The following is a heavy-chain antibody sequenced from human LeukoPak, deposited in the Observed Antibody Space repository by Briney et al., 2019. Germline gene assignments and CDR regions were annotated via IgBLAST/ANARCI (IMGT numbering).Heavy chain of an antibody. V-gene: IGHV4-59*01. CDR1: GGAISGYY. D-gene: IGHD2-2*01. J-gene: IGHJ6*03. Sequence: SETLSLTCTVSGGAISGYYWSWIRQPPGKGLEWIGYIYYSGSTNYNPSLKSRVTISVDTSKNQFSLKLSSVTAADTAVYYCARAPGRYCSSTSCYGFSLYYYYMDVWGKGTTVTVSS. CDR3: ARAPGRYCSSTSCYGFSLYYYYMDV. CDR2: IYYSGST.